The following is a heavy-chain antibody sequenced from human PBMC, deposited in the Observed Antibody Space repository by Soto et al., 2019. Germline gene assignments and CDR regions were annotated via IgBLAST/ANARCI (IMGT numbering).Heavy chain of an antibody. CDR2: IIPIFGTA. CDR3: AREPHTAMAKGGMDV. CDR1: VGTFSSYA. V-gene: IGHV1-69*01. J-gene: IGHJ6*02. Sequence: QVQLVQSGAEVKKPGSSVNVSCTASVGTFSSYAISWVRQSPGQGLEWMGGIIPIFGTANYAQKFQGRVTITADESTSTAYMELSSLRSEDTAVYYCAREPHTAMAKGGMDVWGQGTTVTVSS. D-gene: IGHD5-18*01.